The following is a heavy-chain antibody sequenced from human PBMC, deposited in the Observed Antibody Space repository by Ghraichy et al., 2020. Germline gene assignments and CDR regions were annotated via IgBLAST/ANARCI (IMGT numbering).Heavy chain of an antibody. J-gene: IGHJ6*02. V-gene: IGHV3-43*02. Sequence: GGSLRLSCAGSGLSFDEHAMHWVRQAPGKGLEWVSFIRGDGGSIFYADSVQGRFTISRDNSKNSLYLQLNNLRTEDTALYYCARDAARPDYFYYYTMGVWGQGTTGIVSS. CDR2: IRGDGGSI. CDR1: GLSFDEHA. D-gene: IGHD6-6*01. CDR3: ARDAARPDYFYYYTMGV.